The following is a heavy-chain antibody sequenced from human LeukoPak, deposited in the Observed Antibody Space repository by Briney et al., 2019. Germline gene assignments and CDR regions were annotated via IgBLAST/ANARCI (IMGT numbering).Heavy chain of an antibody. CDR3: ARGVDYGSGSLSYYYYYMDV. J-gene: IGHJ6*03. CDR1: GGTFSSYA. Sequence: SVKVSCKASGGTFSSYAISWVRQAPGQGLEWMGGIIPIFGTANYAQKFQGRVTITTDESTSTAYMELSSLRSEDTAVYYCARGVDYGSGSLSYYYYYMDVWGKGTTVTVSS. D-gene: IGHD3-10*01. CDR2: IIPIFGTA. V-gene: IGHV1-69*05.